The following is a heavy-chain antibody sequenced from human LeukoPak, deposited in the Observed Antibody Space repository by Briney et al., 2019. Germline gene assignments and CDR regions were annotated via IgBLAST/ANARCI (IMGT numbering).Heavy chain of an antibody. CDR1: GGSISSGGYY. V-gene: IGHV4-31*03. J-gene: IGHJ4*02. Sequence: SETLSLTCTVSGGSISSGGYYWSWIRQHPGKGLEWIGYIYYSGSTYYNPSLKSRVTISVDTSKNQFSLKLSSVTAADTAVYYCARHTRIENYDSSGYYQIRPDYFDYWGQGTLVTVSS. CDR3: ARHTRIENYDSSGYYQIRPDYFDY. CDR2: IYYSGST. D-gene: IGHD3-22*01.